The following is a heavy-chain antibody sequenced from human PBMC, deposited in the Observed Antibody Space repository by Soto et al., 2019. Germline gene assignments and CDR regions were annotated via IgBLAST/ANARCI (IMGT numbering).Heavy chain of an antibody. CDR3: ARDYHDSRNSNHLYFYYGMDV. CDR2: IYYSGST. CDR1: GGSISSGGYY. J-gene: IGHJ6*02. V-gene: IGHV4-31*03. Sequence: TLSLTCTVSGGSISSGGYYWSWIRQHPGKGLEWIGYIYYSGSTYYNPSLKSRVTISVDTSKNQFSLKLSSVTAADTAVYYCARDYHDSRNSNHLYFYYGMDVWGQGTTVTVSS. D-gene: IGHD3-22*01.